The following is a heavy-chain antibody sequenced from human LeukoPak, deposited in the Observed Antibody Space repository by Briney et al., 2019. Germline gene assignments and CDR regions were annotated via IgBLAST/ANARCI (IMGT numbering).Heavy chain of an antibody. V-gene: IGHV3-66*01. CDR3: ARAWYYYGSMNDY. CDR2: IYSGGST. J-gene: IGHJ4*02. D-gene: IGHD3-10*01. Sequence: GGSLRLSWAASGFTVSSNYMSWVRQAPGKGLEWVSVIYSGGSTYYADSVKGRFTISRDNSKNTLYLQMNSLRAEDTAVYYCARAWYYYGSMNDYWGQGTLVTVSS. CDR1: GFTVSSNY.